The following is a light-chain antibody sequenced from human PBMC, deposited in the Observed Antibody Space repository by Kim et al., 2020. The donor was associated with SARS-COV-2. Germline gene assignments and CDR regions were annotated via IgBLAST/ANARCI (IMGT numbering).Light chain of an antibody. Sequence: FAPGERATLSCRASQSVSSNYLAWYQQKPGQAPRLLKYDSSSRAAGIPDRFSGSGSGTDFTLTISRLEPEDFAVYYCQQYGNSPFTFGQGTKLEI. J-gene: IGKJ2*01. CDR1: QSVSSNY. CDR2: DSS. CDR3: QQYGNSPFT. V-gene: IGKV3-20*01.